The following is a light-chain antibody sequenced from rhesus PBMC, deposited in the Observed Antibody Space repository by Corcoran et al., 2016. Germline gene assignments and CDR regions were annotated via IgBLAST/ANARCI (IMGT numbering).Light chain of an antibody. CDR3: MQALRSPST. CDR1: QSLVYSDGKTY. V-gene: IGKV2-82*01. CDR2: LVS. J-gene: IGKJ4*01. Sequence: DIVMTQTPLSLPVTLGEPASISCRSSQSLVYSDGKTYLDWYLQKPGQSPQLLMYLVSKRASGIPDKFSGRGSGTDFTLKVSRVEAEDVVVYYCMQALRSPSTFGGGTKVELK.